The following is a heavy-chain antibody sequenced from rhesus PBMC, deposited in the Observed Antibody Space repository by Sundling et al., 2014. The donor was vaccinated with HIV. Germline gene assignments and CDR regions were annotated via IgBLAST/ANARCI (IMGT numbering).Heavy chain of an antibody. J-gene: IGHJ6*01. CDR1: GFTFSDFY. CDR2: ISNGGGTT. CDR3: ARDPPYYFHSGYLDF. D-gene: IGHD3-28*01. V-gene: IGHV3-178*01. Sequence: EVHLVESGGGLAKPGGSLRLSCAASGFTFSDFYMDWVRQAPGKGLEWVSRISNGGGTTWYADSVKGRFTISRENAKNTLYLQMDSLRAEDTAVYYCARDPPYYFHSGYLDFWGQGVVVTVSS.